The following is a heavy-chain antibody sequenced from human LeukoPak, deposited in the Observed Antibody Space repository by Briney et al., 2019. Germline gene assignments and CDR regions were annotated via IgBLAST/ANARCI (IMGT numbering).Heavy chain of an antibody. CDR2: ISYDGSNK. D-gene: IGHD2-2*01. Sequence: GRSLRLSCAASGFTFSSYAMHWVRQAPGKGLEWVAVISYDGSNKYYADSVKGRFTISRDNSKNTLYLQMNSLRAEDTAVYYRARDIVVVPAAPYGMDVWGQGTTVTVSS. J-gene: IGHJ6*02. CDR1: GFTFSSYA. CDR3: ARDIVVVPAAPYGMDV. V-gene: IGHV3-30-3*01.